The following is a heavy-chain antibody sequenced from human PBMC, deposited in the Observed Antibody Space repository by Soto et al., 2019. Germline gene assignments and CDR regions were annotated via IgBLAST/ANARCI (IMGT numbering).Heavy chain of an antibody. CDR3: ARASGGDHPHRTYFDY. CDR1: GYTFTSYY. V-gene: IGHV1-46*01. J-gene: IGHJ4*02. CDR2: INPSGGST. D-gene: IGHD2-21*02. Sequence: ASVKVSCKASGYTFTSYYMHWVRQAPGQGLEWMGIINPSGGSTSYAQKFQGRVTMTRDTSTSTVYMELSSLRSEDTAVYYCARASGGDHPHRTYFDYWGQGTLVTVSS.